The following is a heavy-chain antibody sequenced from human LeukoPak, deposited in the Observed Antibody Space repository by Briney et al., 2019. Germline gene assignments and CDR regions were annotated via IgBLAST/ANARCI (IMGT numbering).Heavy chain of an antibody. CDR1: GYTFTSYD. D-gene: IGHD3-16*02. Sequence: GASVKVSCKASGYTFTSYDINWMRQATGQGLEWMGWVNPNSGNTGYAQKFQGRVTMTRNTSISTAYMELSSLRSEDTAVYYCASAHGDYDYVWGSYRYPYWGQGTLVTVSS. J-gene: IGHJ4*02. CDR2: VNPNSGNT. CDR3: ASAHGDYDYVWGSYRYPY. V-gene: IGHV1-8*01.